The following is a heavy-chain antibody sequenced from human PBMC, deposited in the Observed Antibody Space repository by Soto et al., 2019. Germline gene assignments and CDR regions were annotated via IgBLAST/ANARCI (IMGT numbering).Heavy chain of an antibody. CDR2: ISGSGGST. CDR1: GFTFSSYA. CDR3: AACLFAARQRVGYYYYGMDV. V-gene: IGHV3-23*01. Sequence: QPGGSLRLSCAASGFTFSSYAMSWVRQAPGKGLEWVSAISGSGGSTYYADSVKGRFTISRDNSKNTLYLQMNSLRAEDTAVYYCAACLFAARQRVGYYYYGMDVWGQGTTVTVSS. D-gene: IGHD6-6*01. J-gene: IGHJ6*02.